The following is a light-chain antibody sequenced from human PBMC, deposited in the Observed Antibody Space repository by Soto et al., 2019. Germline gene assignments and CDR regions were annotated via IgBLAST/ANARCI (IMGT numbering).Light chain of an antibody. Sequence: EIVLTQSPATLSLSPGERATLSCRASQSVSSFLAWFQQKPGQAPRLLIYDASNRATGIPARFSGSGSGTDFTFTISSLEPEDFAVYYCQQRSNWPQLTFGGGTKVEIE. J-gene: IGKJ4*01. CDR2: DAS. CDR1: QSVSSF. V-gene: IGKV3-11*01. CDR3: QQRSNWPQLT.